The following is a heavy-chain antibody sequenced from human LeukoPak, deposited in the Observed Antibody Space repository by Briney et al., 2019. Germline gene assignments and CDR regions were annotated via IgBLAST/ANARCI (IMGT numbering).Heavy chain of an antibody. CDR1: GYTFTNYG. Sequence: GASVKVSCKASGYTFTNYGISWVRQAPGQGLQWMGWISAKNGNTKYAEKFQGRGTMTTDPSTNTAYMELRSLRSDDTAVYYCARDRQDYYDSSGYFDNWGQGTLVTVSS. V-gene: IGHV1-18*01. D-gene: IGHD3-22*01. CDR2: ISAKNGNT. J-gene: IGHJ4*02. CDR3: ARDRQDYYDSSGYFDN.